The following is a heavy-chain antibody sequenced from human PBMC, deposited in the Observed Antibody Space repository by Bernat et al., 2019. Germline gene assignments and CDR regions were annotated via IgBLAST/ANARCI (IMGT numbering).Heavy chain of an antibody. CDR1: SGSISNYY. J-gene: IGHJ6*04. Sequence: QVQLQESGPGLVKPSETLSLSCSVSSGSISNYYWNWIRQAPGKGLEWIGSIYNNGSPNYNPSLKRRVTISVDTSKEQLFLKLTSVTAADTAVYFCARERETNNWSGLDVGGRGTTVTVAS. CDR2: IYNNGSP. CDR3: ARERETNNWSGLDV. D-gene: IGHD1-1*01. V-gene: IGHV4-59*12.